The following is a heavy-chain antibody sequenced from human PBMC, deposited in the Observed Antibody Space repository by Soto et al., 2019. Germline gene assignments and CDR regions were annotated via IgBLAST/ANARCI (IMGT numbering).Heavy chain of an antibody. CDR3: AKHFAYQLLSWFDP. CDR1: GFSFSTYA. CDR2: ISAGGGNT. D-gene: IGHD2-2*01. V-gene: IGHV3-23*01. J-gene: IGHJ5*02. Sequence: EVQLLESGGGLVQPGGSLRLSCVASGFSFSTYAMSWVRQAPGKGLEWVSGISAGGGNTYYADSVGGRFTISRDNSKNTLYLQISSLRAEDTALYYSAKHFAYQLLSWFDPWGQGTLVTVSS.